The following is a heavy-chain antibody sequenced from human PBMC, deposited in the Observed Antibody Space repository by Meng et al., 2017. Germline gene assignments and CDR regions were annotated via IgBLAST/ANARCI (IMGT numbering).Heavy chain of an antibody. J-gene: IGHJ3*02. CDR2: IIPIFGTA. D-gene: IGHD3-22*01. CDR3: ASTIHRLVDYDSSGSHGAFDI. Sequence: SVKVSCKASGGTFSSYAISWVRQAPGQGLEWMGGIIPIFGTANYAQKFQGRVTITADESTSTAYTELSSLRSEDTAVYYCASTIHRLVDYDSSGSHGAFDIWGQGTMVTVSS. CDR1: GGTFSSYA. V-gene: IGHV1-69*13.